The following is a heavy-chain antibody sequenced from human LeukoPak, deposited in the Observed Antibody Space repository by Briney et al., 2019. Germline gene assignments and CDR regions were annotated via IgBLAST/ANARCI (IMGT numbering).Heavy chain of an antibody. J-gene: IGHJ4*02. CDR2: IRQDGSEK. Sequence: GGSLRLSCAASGFTFSSYWMSWVRQAPGKGLGWMANIRQDGSEKYYVDSVKGRFTISRDNSKNTLYLQMNSLRAEDTAVYYCAKDPDSGSYSISYFDYWGQGTLVTVSS. CDR1: GFTFSSYW. D-gene: IGHD1-26*01. CDR3: AKDPDSGSYSISYFDY. V-gene: IGHV3-7*01.